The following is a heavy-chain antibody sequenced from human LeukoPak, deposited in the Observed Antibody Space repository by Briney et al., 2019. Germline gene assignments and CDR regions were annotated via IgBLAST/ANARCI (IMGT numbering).Heavy chain of an antibody. D-gene: IGHD1-26*01. V-gene: IGHV3-74*01. J-gene: IGHJ6*03. Sequence: GGSLRLSCAASGFTFSSYGMHWVRQAPGKGLVWVARIDTDGSSTTYADSVKGRFTISRDNAKNTQDLQMNSLRAEDTAVYYCARDRSGSHYYIDVWGKGTTVTVSS. CDR1: GFTFSSYG. CDR3: ARDRSGSHYYIDV. CDR2: IDTDGSST.